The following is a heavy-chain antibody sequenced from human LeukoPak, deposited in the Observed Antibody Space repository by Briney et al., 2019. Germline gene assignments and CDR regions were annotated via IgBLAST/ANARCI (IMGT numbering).Heavy chain of an antibody. CDR3: ARQVRGIVVVSAAMTSWFDP. Sequence: ASVKVSCKASGYTFTSYYMHGVRQAPGQGLEWMGIINPSGGSTSYAHKFQGRVAMTRDMSTSTVYMELSSLRSEDTAVYYCARQVRGIVVVSAAMTSWFDPWGQGTLVTVSS. CDR1: GYTFTSYY. V-gene: IGHV1-46*01. CDR2: INPSGGST. D-gene: IGHD2-2*01. J-gene: IGHJ5*02.